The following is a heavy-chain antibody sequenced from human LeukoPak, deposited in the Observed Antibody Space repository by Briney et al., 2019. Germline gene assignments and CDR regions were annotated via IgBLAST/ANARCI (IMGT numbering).Heavy chain of an antibody. CDR2: IYWDDDK. J-gene: IGHJ3*02. Sequence: SGPTLVNPTQTLTLTCTFSGFSLSTSGVGVGWIRQPPGKALEWLALIYWDDDKRYSPSLKSRLTITKDTSQNQVVLTMTNMDPVDTATYYCARSGGSYTVDAFDIWGQGTMVTVSS. CDR3: ARSGGSYTVDAFDI. D-gene: IGHD1-26*01. V-gene: IGHV2-5*02. CDR1: GFSLSTSGVG.